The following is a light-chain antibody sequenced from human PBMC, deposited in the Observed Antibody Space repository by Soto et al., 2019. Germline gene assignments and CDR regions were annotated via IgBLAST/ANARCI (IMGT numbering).Light chain of an antibody. CDR2: GAS. CDR3: QQYDRSLRT. V-gene: IGKV3-20*01. J-gene: IGKJ1*01. Sequence: EIVLTQSPGTLSLSPGERATLSCRASQSVSNNYLAWYQQKPGQAPRLLIYGASNRATGIPDRFSGSGSGTDFTLTISRLEPEDFAVYYCQQYDRSLRTFGQGTKVDIK. CDR1: QSVSNNY.